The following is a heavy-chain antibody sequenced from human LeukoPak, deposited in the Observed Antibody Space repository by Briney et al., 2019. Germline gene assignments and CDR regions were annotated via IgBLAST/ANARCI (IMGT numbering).Heavy chain of an antibody. J-gene: IGHJ4*02. CDR3: ARAHGYSYGIDY. Sequence: PGGSLRLSCAASGFTVSTNYMSWVRQAPGKGLEWVSVIYSGDNTYYADSVKGRFTVSRDTSKNTLYVQMNSLRAEDTAVYYCARAHGYSYGIDYWGQGTLVTVSS. V-gene: IGHV3-66*02. CDR1: GFTVSTNY. D-gene: IGHD5-18*01. CDR2: IYSGDNT.